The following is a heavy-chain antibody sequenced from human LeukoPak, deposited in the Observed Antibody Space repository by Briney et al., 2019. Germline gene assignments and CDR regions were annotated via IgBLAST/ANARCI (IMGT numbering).Heavy chain of an antibody. J-gene: IGHJ4*01. D-gene: IGHD6-6*01. CDR2: IIPILGIA. V-gene: IGHV1-69*02. Sequence: SVKVSCKASGGTFSRYTISWVRQAPGQGLEWMGRIIPILGIANYAQKFQGRVTITADKSTSTAYMELSSLRSEDTAVYYCASQYSSSSRVYFDYWGHGTLVTVSS. CDR3: ASQYSSSSRVYFDY. CDR1: GGTFSRYT.